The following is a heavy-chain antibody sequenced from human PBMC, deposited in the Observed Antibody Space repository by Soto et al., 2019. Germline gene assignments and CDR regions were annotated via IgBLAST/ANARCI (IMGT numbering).Heavy chain of an antibody. CDR2: ISYDGSNK. CDR1: GFTFSSYA. CDR3: ARESEDLTSNFDY. V-gene: IGHV3-30-3*01. J-gene: IGHJ4*02. Sequence: GGSLRLSCAASGFTFSSYAMHWVRQAPGKGLEWVAVISYDGSNKYYADSMKGRFTVSRDNAKNSVYLEMNSLSAEDTAVYYCARESEDLTSNFDYWGQGTLVTVSS.